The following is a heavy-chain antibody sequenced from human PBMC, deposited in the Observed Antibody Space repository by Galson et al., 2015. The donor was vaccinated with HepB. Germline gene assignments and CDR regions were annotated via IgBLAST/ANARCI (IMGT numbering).Heavy chain of an antibody. CDR1: GFTFSSYT. CDR3: AKVKGVTAAHDAFDI. Sequence: SLRLSCAASGFTFSSYTMSWVRQAPGKGLEWVSAISGSGGSIYYADSVKGRFTISRDNSKNTLYLQMNSLRAEDTAVYYCAKVKGVTAAHDAFDIWGQGTMVTVSS. V-gene: IGHV3-23*01. J-gene: IGHJ3*02. CDR2: ISGSGGSI. D-gene: IGHD2-21*02.